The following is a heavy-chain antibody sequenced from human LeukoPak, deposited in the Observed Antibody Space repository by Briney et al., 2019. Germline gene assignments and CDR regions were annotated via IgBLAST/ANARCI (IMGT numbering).Heavy chain of an antibody. CDR1: GFTSSSYW. CDR2: IKQDGSEK. CDR3: ARDLNGYDLEGSPYGDYDYFDY. J-gene: IGHJ4*02. Sequence: PGGSLRLSCAASGFTSSSYWMSWVRQAPGKGLEWVANIKQDGSEKYYVDSVKGRFTISRDNAKNSLYLQMNSLRAEDTAVYYCARDLNGYDLEGSPYGDYDYFDYWGQGTLVTVSS. D-gene: IGHD4-17*01. V-gene: IGHV3-7*03.